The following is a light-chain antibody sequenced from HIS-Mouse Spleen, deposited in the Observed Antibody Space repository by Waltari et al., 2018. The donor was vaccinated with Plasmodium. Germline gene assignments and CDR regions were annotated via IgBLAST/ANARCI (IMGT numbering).Light chain of an antibody. CDR1: RSVVGVHNL. V-gene: IGLV2-23*01. CDR3: CSYAGSSTPVV. CDR2: EGS. J-gene: IGLJ2*01. Sequence: QSALTPPAPVSGSPGQSITLPCTVTRSVVGVHNLVPWYQQQPGKAPKLMIYEGSKRPSGVSNRFSGSKSGNTASLTISGLQAEDEADYYCCSYAGSSTPVVFGGGTKLTVL.